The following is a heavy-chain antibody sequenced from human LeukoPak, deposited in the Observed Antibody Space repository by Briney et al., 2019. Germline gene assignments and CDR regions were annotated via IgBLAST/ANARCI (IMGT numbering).Heavy chain of an antibody. CDR2: LYSGGTT. CDR3: ARDQPGIRVPGV. V-gene: IGHV3-53*01. Sequence: GGSLRLSCAASGITVSSNYMTWVRQAPGKGLEWVSVLYSGGTTYYADSVKGRFTISRDKSNNTQYLQMDSLRVEDTAVYYCARDQPGIRVPGVWGQGTLVTVSS. CDR1: GITVSSNY. D-gene: IGHD6-19*01. J-gene: IGHJ4*02.